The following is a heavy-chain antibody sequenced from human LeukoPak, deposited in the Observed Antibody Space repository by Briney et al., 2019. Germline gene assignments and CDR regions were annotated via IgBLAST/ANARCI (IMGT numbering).Heavy chain of an antibody. D-gene: IGHD6-13*01. CDR1: GGSFSRYY. CDR2: IYSSGST. J-gene: IGHJ4*02. Sequence: PSETLSLTCTVSGGSFSRYYWSWVRQPPGKGLEWIGYIYSSGSTNYNPSLQSRITISLDTFENQFSLDLSSVTAADTAVYYCASLSAAGYFDYWGQGSLVTVSS. V-gene: IGHV4-59*01. CDR3: ASLSAAGYFDY.